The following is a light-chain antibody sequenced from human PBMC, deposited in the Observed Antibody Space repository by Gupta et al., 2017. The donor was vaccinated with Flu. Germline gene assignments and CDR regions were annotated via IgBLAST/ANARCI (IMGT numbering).Light chain of an antibody. CDR3: QQLNSYPL. V-gene: IGKV1-9*01. J-gene: IGKJ4*01. CDR1: QGISSY. Sequence: DIQLTQSPSSLSASVGDRVTITCRASQGISSYLAWYQQKPGKAPKLLIYAASTLQSGVPSMFSGSGSGTEFTLTISSLQPEDFATYYCQQLNSYPLFGGGTKVEIK. CDR2: AAS.